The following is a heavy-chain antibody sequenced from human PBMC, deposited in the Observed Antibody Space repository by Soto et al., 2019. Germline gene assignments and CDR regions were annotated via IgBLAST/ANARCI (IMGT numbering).Heavy chain of an antibody. CDR3: ARANSTGMVRGVNGFYYYGMDV. CDR2: ISSSGSTI. CDR1: GYTFSDYY. V-gene: IGHV3-11*01. J-gene: IGHJ6*02. Sequence: GSLRLSCAASGYTFSDYYMSWIRQAPGKGLEWVSYISSSGSTIYYADSVKGRFTISRDNAKNSLYLQMNSLRAEDTAVYYCARANSTGMVRGVNGFYYYGMDVWGQGTTVTVSS. D-gene: IGHD3-10*01.